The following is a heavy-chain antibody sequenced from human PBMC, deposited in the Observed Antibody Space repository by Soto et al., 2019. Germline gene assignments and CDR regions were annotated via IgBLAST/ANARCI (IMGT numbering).Heavy chain of an antibody. J-gene: IGHJ4*02. V-gene: IGHV2-5*01. D-gene: IGHD6-19*01. Sequence: SGPTLVNPTQTLTLTCTFSGFSLSTSGLGVGWIRQPPGKSLEWLALIYWNDDKRYSPSLKSRLTITKGTSKNQVVLTMTNMDPVDTATYYWAHGLWYSRGWYLCDDWGQRTSVTASS. CDR1: GFSLSTSGLG. CDR3: AHGLWYSRGWYLCDD. CDR2: IYWNDDK.